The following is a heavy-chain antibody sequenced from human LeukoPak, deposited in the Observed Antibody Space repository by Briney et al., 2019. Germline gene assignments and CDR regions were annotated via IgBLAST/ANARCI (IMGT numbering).Heavy chain of an antibody. Sequence: SETLSLTCTVSGVSISSSSYYWGWIRQPPGKGLEWIGSIYYSGSTYYNPSLKSRVTISVDTSKNQFSLKLSSVTAADTAVYYCARVNGDFYYYYYYMDVWGKGTTVTVSS. V-gene: IGHV4-39*07. CDR1: GVSISSSSYY. CDR2: IYYSGST. J-gene: IGHJ6*03. D-gene: IGHD4-17*01. CDR3: ARVNGDFYYYYYYMDV.